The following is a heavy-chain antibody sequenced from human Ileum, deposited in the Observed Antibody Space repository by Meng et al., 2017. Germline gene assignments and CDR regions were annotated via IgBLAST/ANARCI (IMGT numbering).Heavy chain of an antibody. Sequence: QVQLVQCGAEVKSPGGSVKVSCKASGYTFSSYAIHWVRQAPGQRLEWLGWINIGNGDTRYSQMFQGRLTITRDTSATAAYMELSGLRSEDTAVYYCARGQYYDSSGYFLPDYWGQGTLVTVSS. D-gene: IGHD3-22*01. J-gene: IGHJ4*02. CDR1: GYTFSSYA. CDR2: INIGNGDT. V-gene: IGHV1-3*04. CDR3: ARGQYYDSSGYFLPDY.